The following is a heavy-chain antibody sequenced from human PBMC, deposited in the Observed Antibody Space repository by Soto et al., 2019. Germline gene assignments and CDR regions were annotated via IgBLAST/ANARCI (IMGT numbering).Heavy chain of an antibody. CDR3: AHKGGFGYPES. Sequence: QITLKESGPMLVKPTQALTLTCTCSGFSLTTSGVGVGWIRQPPGKALEWLALVYWDDDKRYSPSLTNRITLSRDTSKNQMVLTLTNVDPTDTGTYFCAHKGGFGYPESWGQGIMVTVSS. J-gene: IGHJ5*02. CDR2: VYWDDDK. D-gene: IGHD5-18*01. V-gene: IGHV2-5*02. CDR1: GFSLTTSGVG.